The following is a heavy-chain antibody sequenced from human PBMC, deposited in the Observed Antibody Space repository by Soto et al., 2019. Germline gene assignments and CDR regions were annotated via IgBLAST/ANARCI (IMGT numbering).Heavy chain of an antibody. V-gene: IGHV2-5*02. CDR1: GFSLSTTGVG. Sequence: QITLKESGPTLVRPTQTLTLTCTFSGFSLSTTGVGVGWIRQPPGKALEWLALIYWDDDKRYSPSLKSRLTITKDTSKNEVILTMTIRDPVDTATYYYAQRLRDYGLGRERANYFDPRGQGTLVTVSS. J-gene: IGHJ5*02. CDR2: IYWDDDK. CDR3: AQRLRDYGLGRERANYFDP. D-gene: IGHD3-10*01.